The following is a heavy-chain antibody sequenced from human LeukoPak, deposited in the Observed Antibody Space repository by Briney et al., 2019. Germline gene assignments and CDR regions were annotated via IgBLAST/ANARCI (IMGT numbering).Heavy chain of an antibody. D-gene: IGHD2-21*02. CDR3: AKESDGDCGINWFDP. CDR2: ISGSGGST. Sequence: TGGSLRLSCAASGFTFSSYAMSWVRQAPGKGLEWVSTISGSGGSTYYADSVKGRFTISRDNSKNTLYLQMNSLRAEDTAVYYCAKESDGDCGINWFDPWGQGTLVTVSS. CDR1: GFTFSSYA. J-gene: IGHJ5*02. V-gene: IGHV3-23*01.